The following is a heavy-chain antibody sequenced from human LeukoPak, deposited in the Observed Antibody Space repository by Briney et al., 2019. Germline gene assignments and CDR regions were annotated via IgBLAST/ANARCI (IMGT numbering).Heavy chain of an antibody. Sequence: GGSLRLSCAASGFTFSSYSMNWVRQAPGKGLEWVSSISSSSSYILYADSVKGRFTISRDNAKTSLYLQMNSLRADDTAVYYCVRVTDRFGVVIDYFDTWGQGTLVTVSS. CDR1: GFTFSSYS. V-gene: IGHV3-21*01. D-gene: IGHD3-3*01. CDR3: VRVTDRFGVVIDYFDT. J-gene: IGHJ4*02. CDR2: ISSSSSYI.